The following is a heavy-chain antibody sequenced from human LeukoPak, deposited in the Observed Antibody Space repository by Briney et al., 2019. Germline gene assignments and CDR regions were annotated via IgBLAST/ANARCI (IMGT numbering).Heavy chain of an antibody. Sequence: GRSLRLSCAASGFTFDDYAMHWVRQAPGKGLEGVSGISWNSGSIVYADSVKGRFTISRDHANNSLYLQMNSLRAEDTALYYCAKLPYYDSSGYPFDSWGQGTLVTVSS. CDR3: AKLPYYDSSGYPFDS. CDR2: ISWNSGSI. CDR1: GFTFDDYA. V-gene: IGHV3-9*01. D-gene: IGHD3-22*01. J-gene: IGHJ4*02.